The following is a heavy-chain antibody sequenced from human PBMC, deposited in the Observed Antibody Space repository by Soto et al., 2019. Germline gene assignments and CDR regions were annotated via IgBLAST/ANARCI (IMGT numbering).Heavy chain of an antibody. Sequence: GGSLRLSCAASGFTVSSNYMSWVRQAPGKGLEWVSVNYSGGSTYYADSVKGRFTISRDNSKNTLYLQMNSLRAEDTAVYYCARDPGGSGWYGYWGQGTLVTVSS. CDR1: GFTVSSNY. CDR2: NYSGGST. CDR3: ARDPGGSGWYGY. D-gene: IGHD6-19*01. J-gene: IGHJ4*02. V-gene: IGHV3-66*01.